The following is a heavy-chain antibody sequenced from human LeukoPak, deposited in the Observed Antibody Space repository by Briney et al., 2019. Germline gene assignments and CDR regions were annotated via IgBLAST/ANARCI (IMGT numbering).Heavy chain of an antibody. CDR3: ARDLGYYYGSGSYQQFDY. CDR1: GYTFTSYG. D-gene: IGHD3-10*01. V-gene: IGHV1-18*01. J-gene: IGHJ4*02. CDR2: ISAYNGNT. Sequence: GASVKVSCKASGYTFTSYGISWVRQAPGQGLEWMGWISAYNGNTNYAQKLQGRVTITRDTSASTAYMELSSLRSEDTAVYYCARDLGYYYGSGSYQQFDYWGQGTLVTVSS.